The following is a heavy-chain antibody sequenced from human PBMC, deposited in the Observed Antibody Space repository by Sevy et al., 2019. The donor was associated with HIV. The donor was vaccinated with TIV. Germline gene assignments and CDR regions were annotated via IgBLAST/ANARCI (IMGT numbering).Heavy chain of an antibody. CDR3: ASSGYNYGYGAFDI. CDR2: INWNGGNI. Sequence: GGSLRLSCVASGFTFGDYAMYWVRQVPGKGLEWVSGINWNGGNIGYADSVKGRLTISRDNAKNSLYLQFNSLRAEDTALYYCASSGYNYGYGAFDIWGQGTQVTVSS. V-gene: IGHV3-9*01. D-gene: IGHD5-18*01. J-gene: IGHJ3*02. CDR1: GFTFGDYA.